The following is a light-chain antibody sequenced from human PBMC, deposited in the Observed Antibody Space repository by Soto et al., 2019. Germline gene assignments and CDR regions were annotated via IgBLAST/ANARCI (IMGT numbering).Light chain of an antibody. Sequence: QSTLTQPASVSGSPGQSTTISYTGTSSDVGAYNYVSWYQQHPGKAPKLMIYEVSYRPSGVSNRFSGSKSGNTASLTISGLQAEDEADYYCSSYTSSSTRVFGTGTKLTVL. J-gene: IGLJ1*01. CDR2: EVS. CDR1: SSDVGAYNY. V-gene: IGLV2-14*01. CDR3: SSYTSSSTRV.